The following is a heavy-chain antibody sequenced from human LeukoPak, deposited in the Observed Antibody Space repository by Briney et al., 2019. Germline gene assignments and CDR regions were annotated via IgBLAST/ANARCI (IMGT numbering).Heavy chain of an antibody. Sequence: SVKVSCKASGGTFSSYAISWVRQAPGQGLEWMGGIIPIFGTANYAQKFQGRVTITADESTSTAYMGLSSLRSEDTAVYYCARDTEAAAGDFDYWGQGTLVTVSS. J-gene: IGHJ4*02. V-gene: IGHV1-69*13. CDR1: GGTFSSYA. CDR3: ARDTEAAAGDFDY. D-gene: IGHD6-13*01. CDR2: IIPIFGTA.